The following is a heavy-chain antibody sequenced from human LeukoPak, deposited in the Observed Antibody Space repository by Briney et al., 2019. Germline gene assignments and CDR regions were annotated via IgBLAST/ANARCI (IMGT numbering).Heavy chain of an antibody. CDR2: INHSGST. J-gene: IGHJ5*02. Sequence: SETLSLTCAVYGGSFSGYYWSWIRQPPGKGLEWIGEINHSGSTNYNPSLKSRVTISVDTSKNQFSLKLSSVTAADTAVYYCARQRPGYSSSWYVGWFDPWGQGTLVTVSS. CDR1: GGSFSGYY. CDR3: ARQRPGYSSSWYVGWFDP. V-gene: IGHV4-34*01. D-gene: IGHD6-13*01.